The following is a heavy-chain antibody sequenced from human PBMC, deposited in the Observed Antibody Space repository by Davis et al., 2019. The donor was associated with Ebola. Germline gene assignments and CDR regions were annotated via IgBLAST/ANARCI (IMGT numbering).Heavy chain of an antibody. CDR1: GGTFSSYA. CDR2: IIQIVGTA. D-gene: IGHD2-15*01. CDR3: ARGDCSGGSCLNAFDI. V-gene: IGHV1-69*06. J-gene: IGHJ3*02. Sequence: SVKVCCKASGGTFSSYAISWVRQAPGQGLEWRGGIIQIVGTANYAQKFQGRVTITADKSTSTAYMELRSLRSEDTAVYYCARGDCSGGSCLNAFDIWGQGTMVTVSS.